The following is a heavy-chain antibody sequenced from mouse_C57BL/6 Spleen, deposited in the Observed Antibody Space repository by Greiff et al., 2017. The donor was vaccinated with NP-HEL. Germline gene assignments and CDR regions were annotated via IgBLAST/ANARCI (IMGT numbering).Heavy chain of an antibody. CDR1: GYTFTDYN. J-gene: IGHJ4*01. CDR3: ANYYGSSDSYAMDY. D-gene: IGHD1-1*01. CDR2: INPNNGGT. V-gene: IGHV1-22*01. Sequence: VQLQQSGPELVKPGASVKMSCKASGYTFTDYNMHWVKQSHGKSLEWIGYINPNNGGTSYNQKFKGKATLTVNKSSSTAYMELRSLTSEDSAVYYCANYYGSSDSYAMDYWGQGTSVTVSA.